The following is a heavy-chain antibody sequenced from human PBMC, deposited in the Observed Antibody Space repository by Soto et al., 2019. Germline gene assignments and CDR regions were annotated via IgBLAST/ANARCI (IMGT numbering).Heavy chain of an antibody. Sequence: ASVKVSCKASAYTFSSYGLSWVRQAPGQGLEWMGWISPDNGNTNYAQKFQGRVTFTTGTSTSTAYMELRSLTSDDTALYYCAHRRTTIFGVVVSYFDYWGQGTLVTVSS. V-gene: IGHV1-18*01. CDR1: AYTFSSYG. CDR3: AHRRTTIFGVVVSYFDY. J-gene: IGHJ4*02. CDR2: ISPDNGNT. D-gene: IGHD3-3*01.